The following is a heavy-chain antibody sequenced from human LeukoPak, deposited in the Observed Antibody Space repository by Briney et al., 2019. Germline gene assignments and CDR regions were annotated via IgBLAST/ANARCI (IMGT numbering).Heavy chain of an antibody. CDR2: IYYSGST. V-gene: IGHV4-59*01. J-gene: IGHJ4*02. Sequence: SETLSLTCTVSGGSISTYYWSWIRQPPGKGLEWIGYIYYSGSTNYNPSLKSRVTISVDTSKNQFTLKLSSVTAADTAVYYCAREFVVGFMGKDKRENRFPGYFDYWGQGTLVTVSS. CDR3: AREFVVGFMGKDKRENRFPGYFDY. CDR1: GGSISTYY. D-gene: IGHD2-15*01.